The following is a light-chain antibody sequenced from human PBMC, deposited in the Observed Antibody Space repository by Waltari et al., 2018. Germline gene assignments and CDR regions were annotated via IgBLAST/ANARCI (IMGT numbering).Light chain of an antibody. J-gene: IGLJ3*02. CDR3: CSYAGSTSWV. CDR2: EGS. V-gene: IGLV2-23*01. Sequence: QSALTQPACVSGSPGRSITLFCTGTSSLAGSYYIVSWYPQSPGKAPKLMIYEGSKRPSGVSNRFSGSKSGNTASLTISGLQADDEADYYCCSYAGSTSWVFGGGTKVTVL. CDR1: SSLAGSYYI.